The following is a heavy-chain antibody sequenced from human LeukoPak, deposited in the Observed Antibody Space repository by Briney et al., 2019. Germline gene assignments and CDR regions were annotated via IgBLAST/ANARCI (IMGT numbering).Heavy chain of an antibody. D-gene: IGHD3-3*01. CDR2: ISGSGGST. CDR3: AKGRIFGVVIED. CDR1: GFTFSSYA. V-gene: IGHV3-23*01. J-gene: IGHJ4*02. Sequence: GGSLRLSCAASGFTFSSYAMSWVRQAPGKGLVWVSAISGSGGSTYYADSVKGRFTISRDNSKNTLYLQMNSLRAEDTAVYYCAKGRIFGVVIEDWGQGTLVTVSS.